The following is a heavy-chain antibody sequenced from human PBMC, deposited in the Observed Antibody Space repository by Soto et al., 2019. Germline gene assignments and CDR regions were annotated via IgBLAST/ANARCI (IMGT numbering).Heavy chain of an antibody. D-gene: IGHD1-1*01. CDR3: VRAPHNNRFKFVH. J-gene: IGHJ4*02. CDR1: GGTFSGTA. Sequence: QVQLVQSGAEVKKPGSSVTVSCKVSGGTFSGTAINWVRQAPGQGHEWLGGIIPMFAITHSAPKFQGRVAITADDSTSTAYMQLNSLRSDDTAVYHCVRAPHNNRFKFVHWGQGTRVSVSS. CDR2: IIPMFAIT. V-gene: IGHV1-69*01.